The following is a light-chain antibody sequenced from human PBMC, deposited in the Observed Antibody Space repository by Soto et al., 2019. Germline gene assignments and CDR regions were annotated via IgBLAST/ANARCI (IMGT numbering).Light chain of an antibody. J-gene: IGKJ4*01. CDR1: QVISNY. Sequence: DIQLTQSPSSVSASVGDRVVITCRESQVISNYLAWYQQKPGDAPELLIYAASRWKRGVPSRFSCSGSGTDFTLIIDSLQPEDFATYYCQQADIFPLTFGGWTKVAI. CDR2: AAS. CDR3: QQADIFPLT. V-gene: IGKV1-12*01.